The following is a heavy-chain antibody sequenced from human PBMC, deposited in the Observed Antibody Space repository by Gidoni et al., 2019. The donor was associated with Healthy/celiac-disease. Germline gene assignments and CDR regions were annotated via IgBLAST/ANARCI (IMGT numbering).Heavy chain of an antibody. CDR1: GFTFADYA. CDR3: AKEKAIAPAAMSFALDY. V-gene: IGHV3-9*01. CDR2: IIWNSGSI. D-gene: IGHD2-2*01. Sequence: EVQLVESGGGLVQPVRSLRLSCAASGFTFADYAMHWVRQAPGKGLEGVSGIIWNSGSIGYADSVKCRFTISRDNAKNSLYLQMNSLRAEDTDLYYGAKEKAIAPAAMSFALDYWGQGTLVTVSS. J-gene: IGHJ4*02.